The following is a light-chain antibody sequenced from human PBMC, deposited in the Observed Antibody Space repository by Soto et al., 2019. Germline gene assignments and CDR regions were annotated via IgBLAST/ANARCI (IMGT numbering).Light chain of an antibody. V-gene: IGLV1-40*01. CDR2: GNN. CDR1: SSNIGAGYD. CDR3: QSYDSSLSGVV. J-gene: IGLJ2*01. Sequence: QSVLTQPPSVSGAPGQRVTISCTGSSSNIGAGYDVHWYQQLPGTAPKLLIYGNNNRPSGVPDRFSGSKSGTSASLAITGLQAEDDDDYYCQSYDSSLSGVVFGGGTQLTVL.